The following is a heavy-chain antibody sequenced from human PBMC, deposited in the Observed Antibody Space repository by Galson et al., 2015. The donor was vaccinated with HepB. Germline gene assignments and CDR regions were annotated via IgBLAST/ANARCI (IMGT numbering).Heavy chain of an antibody. Sequence: SLRLSCAASGFNFITYGMHWVRQAPGKGLEWVAFIRYDGSDKYYADSVKGRFTISRDNAKNTLYLQMNSLRDEDTALYYCAKDPTYYYDSSGYYYCDSWGQGTLVTVSS. V-gene: IGHV3-30*02. CDR3: AKDPTYYYDSSGYYYCDS. J-gene: IGHJ4*02. D-gene: IGHD3-22*01. CDR2: IRYDGSDK. CDR1: GFNFITYG.